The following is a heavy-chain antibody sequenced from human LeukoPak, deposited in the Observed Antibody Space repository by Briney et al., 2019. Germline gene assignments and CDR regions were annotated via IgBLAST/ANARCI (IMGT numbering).Heavy chain of an antibody. CDR1: GFTIDDYG. CDR2: INWNGGST. J-gene: IGHJ4*02. V-gene: IGHV3-20*04. CDR3: ARGEYYYDSSGYYEGYFDY. D-gene: IGHD3-22*01. Sequence: GGSLRLSCAASGFTIDDYGMSWVRQAPGKGLEWDSGINWNGGSTGYADSVKGRFTISRDNAKNSLYLQMNSLRAEDTALYYCARGEYYYDSSGYYEGYFDYWGQGTLVTVSS.